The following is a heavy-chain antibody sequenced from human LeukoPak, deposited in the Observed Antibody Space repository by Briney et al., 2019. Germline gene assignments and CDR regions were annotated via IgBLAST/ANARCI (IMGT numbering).Heavy chain of an antibody. J-gene: IGHJ4*02. Sequence: KAGGSLRLSCVASGITFSNYAVSWVRQAPGKGLEWVSSISSSTSYIYYADSVKGRFTISKDNAKNSLYLQMNSLRAEDTAVYYCARAGGSTVSHGDYWGQGTLVTVSS. CDR3: ARAGGSTVSHGDY. CDR1: GITFSNYA. V-gene: IGHV3-21*01. D-gene: IGHD4-17*01. CDR2: ISSSTSYI.